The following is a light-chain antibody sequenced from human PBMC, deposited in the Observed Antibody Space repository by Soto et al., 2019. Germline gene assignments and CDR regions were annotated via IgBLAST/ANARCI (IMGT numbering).Light chain of an antibody. CDR2: EVT. CDR3: ASYTGNNAWL. Sequence: QSALTQPASVSGSPGQSITISCIGTSSDIGPYNYVSWYQQHPDKAPKLILYEVTNRPSGASDRFSGSKSGNAAFLTISGLQAEDEADYYCASYTGNNAWLFGGGTKLTVL. V-gene: IGLV2-14*01. J-gene: IGLJ2*01. CDR1: SSDIGPYNY.